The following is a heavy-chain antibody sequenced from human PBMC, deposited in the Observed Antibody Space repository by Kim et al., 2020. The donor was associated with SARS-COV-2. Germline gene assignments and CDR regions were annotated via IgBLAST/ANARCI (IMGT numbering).Heavy chain of an antibody. CDR2: INPNSGDT. V-gene: IGHV1-2*04. J-gene: IGHJ3*01. CDR3: ATTGYSSRWTAVNL. D-gene: IGHD6-13*01. CDR1: GYTFTGYY. Sequence: ASVKVSCKASGYTFTGYYMHWVRQAPGQGLEWVGMINPNSGDTNYAQKFQGWVTMTRDTSISTAYMELTRLKSDDTAVYYCATTGYSSRWTAVNLWGQGTMVTVSS.